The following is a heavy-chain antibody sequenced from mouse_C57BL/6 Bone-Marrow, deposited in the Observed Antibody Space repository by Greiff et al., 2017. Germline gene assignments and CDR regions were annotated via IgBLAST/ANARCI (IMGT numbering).Heavy chain of an antibody. CDR1: GYTFTSHW. Sequence: VQRVESGPELVRPGASVKISCTAPGYTFTSHWMQWVRQRPGQGLEWIGEIFPGSGSTYYNEKFKGKATLTVDTSSSTDYMQLSRLTSEDSAVYVCARWEYYGVYYFDYWGQGTTLTVSS. V-gene: IGHV1-56*01. CDR3: ARWEYYGVYYFDY. J-gene: IGHJ2*01. CDR2: IFPGSGST. D-gene: IGHD1-1*01.